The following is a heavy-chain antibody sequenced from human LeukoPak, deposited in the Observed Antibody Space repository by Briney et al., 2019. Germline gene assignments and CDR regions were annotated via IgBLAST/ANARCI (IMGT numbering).Heavy chain of an antibody. V-gene: IGHV3-21*04. CDR3: AKDPVPSSYYYYGMDV. Sequence: GGSLRLSCAASGFTFSSYSMNWVRQAPGKGLEWVSSISSSSSYIYYADSVKGRFTISRDNAKNSLYLQMNSLRAEDTALYYCAKDPVPSSYYYYGMDVWGQGTTVTVSS. J-gene: IGHJ6*02. D-gene: IGHD6-13*01. CDR1: GFTFSSYS. CDR2: ISSSSSYI.